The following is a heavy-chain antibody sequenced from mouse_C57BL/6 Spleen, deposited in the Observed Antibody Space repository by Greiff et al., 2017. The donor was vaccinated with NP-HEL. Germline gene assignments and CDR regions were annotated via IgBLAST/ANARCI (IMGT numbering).Heavy chain of an antibody. Sequence: VQLQQSGAELVKPGASVKLSCKASGYTFTSYWMQWVKQRPGQGLEWIGEIDPSDSYHNYNQKFKGKAKLNVDTPSSTAYMQLSSLTSEDSAVYYCARSGYDYAMDYWGQGTSVTVSS. V-gene: IGHV1-50*01. D-gene: IGHD2-2*01. CDR2: IDPSDSYH. CDR1: GYTFTSYW. J-gene: IGHJ4*01. CDR3: ARSGYDYAMDY.